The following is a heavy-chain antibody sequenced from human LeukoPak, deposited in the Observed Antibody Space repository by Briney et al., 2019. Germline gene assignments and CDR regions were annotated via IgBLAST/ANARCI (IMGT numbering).Heavy chain of an antibody. CDR1: GYTLTELS. J-gene: IGHJ5*02. V-gene: IGHV1-24*01. Sequence: ASVKVSCKVSGYTLTELSMHWVRQAPGKGLEWMGGFDPEDGETIYAQKFQGRVTMTEDTSTDTAYTELSSLRSEDTAVYYCATDLPYGSGSRSSWGQGTLVTVSS. CDR2: FDPEDGET. D-gene: IGHD3-10*01. CDR3: ATDLPYGSGSRSS.